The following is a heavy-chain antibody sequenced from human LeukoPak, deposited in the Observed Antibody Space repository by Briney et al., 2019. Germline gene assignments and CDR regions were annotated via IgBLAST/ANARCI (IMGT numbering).Heavy chain of an antibody. D-gene: IGHD3-10*01. CDR3: AKDHYYGSGSYSRWVYFDY. Sequence: GGSLRLSCAASGFTFDDYTMHWVRQAPGKGLEWLSLISWDGGSTYYADSVKGRFTISRDNSKNSLYPQMNSLRTEDTALYFCAKDHYYGSGSYSRWVYFDYWGQGTLVTVSS. CDR2: ISWDGGST. J-gene: IGHJ4*02. CDR1: GFTFDDYT. V-gene: IGHV3-43*01.